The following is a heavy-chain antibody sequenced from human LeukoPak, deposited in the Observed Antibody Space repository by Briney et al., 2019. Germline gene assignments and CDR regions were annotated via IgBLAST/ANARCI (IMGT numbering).Heavy chain of an antibody. D-gene: IGHD3-10*01. J-gene: IGHJ4*02. V-gene: IGHV4-61*01. Sequence: SETLSLTCTVSGGSLSSAHGWSWIRQPPGKGLEWIGYSQNSGCTNCNPSLKSRVTISVDTSKNQFSLKLSSVTAADTAVYYCARDYSGSLDYWGQGTLVTVSS. CDR2: SQNSGCT. CDR3: ARDYSGSLDY. CDR1: GGSLSSAHG.